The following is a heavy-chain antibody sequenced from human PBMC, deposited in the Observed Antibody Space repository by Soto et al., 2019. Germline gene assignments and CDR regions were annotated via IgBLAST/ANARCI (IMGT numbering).Heavy chain of an antibody. CDR1: GYTFTSYA. V-gene: IGHV1-18*01. Sequence: ASVKVSCKASGYTFTSYAMHWVRQAPGQRLEWMGWISAYNGNTNYAQKLQGRVTMTTDTSTSTAYMELRSLRSDDTAVFYCAREMVRGVGSDYWGQGTLVTVSS. CDR3: AREMVRGVGSDY. CDR2: ISAYNGNT. D-gene: IGHD3-10*01. J-gene: IGHJ4*02.